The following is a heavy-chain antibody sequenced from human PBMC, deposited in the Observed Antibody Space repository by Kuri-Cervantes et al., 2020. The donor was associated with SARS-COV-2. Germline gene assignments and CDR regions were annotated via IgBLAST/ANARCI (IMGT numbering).Heavy chain of an antibody. D-gene: IGHD2-2*01. CDR2: IYSGGST. V-gene: IGHV3-53*01. CDR3: ARGPDCSSTSCYLGFDY. Sequence: GGSLRLSCAASGFTFSSYSMNWVRQAPGKGLEWVSVIYSGGSTYYADSVKGRFTISRDNSKNTLYLQMNSLRAEDTAVYYCARGPDCSSTSCYLGFDYWGQGTLVTVSS. J-gene: IGHJ4*02. CDR1: GFTFSSYS.